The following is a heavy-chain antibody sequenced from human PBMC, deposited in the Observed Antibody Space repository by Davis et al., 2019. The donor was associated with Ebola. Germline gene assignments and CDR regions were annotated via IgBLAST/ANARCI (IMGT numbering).Heavy chain of an antibody. D-gene: IGHD1-26*01. J-gene: IGHJ6*03. Sequence: GESLKISCNASGYTFTSYWIGWVRQMPGKGLEWTGIIHPGHLDTRYSPSFQGQVTISVDKSTNTAFLQWSSLEDSDTATYYCARRGWDLHYYYYMDVWGEGTTVTVS. CDR3: ARRGWDLHYYYYMDV. CDR1: GYTFTSYW. V-gene: IGHV5-51*01. CDR2: IHPGHLDT.